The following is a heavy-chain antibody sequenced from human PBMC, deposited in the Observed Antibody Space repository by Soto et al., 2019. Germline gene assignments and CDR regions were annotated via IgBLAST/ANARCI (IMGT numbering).Heavy chain of an antibody. Sequence: ASAKVSCKASGYSFSSYGITWVRQAPGQGLEWLGWISPYNDDTKYAQRLQGRVTMTTDTSTRTAYMDIRGLRSDDTAIYYCARGGYYDSSGARNYHYYGMDVWGQGTTVTVSS. V-gene: IGHV1-18*01. D-gene: IGHD3-22*01. CDR2: ISPYNDDT. CDR3: ARGGYYDSSGARNYHYYGMDV. J-gene: IGHJ6*02. CDR1: GYSFSSYG.